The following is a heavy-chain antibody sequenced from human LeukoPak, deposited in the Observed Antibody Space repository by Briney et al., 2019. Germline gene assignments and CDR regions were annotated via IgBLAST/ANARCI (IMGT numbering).Heavy chain of an antibody. D-gene: IGHD4-17*01. CDR2: ISGGGETT. Sequence: PGGSLRLSCAASGFIFNNYAMNWVRQAPGKGLEWVSSISGGGETTYYADSAKGRFTISRDNSQNTLYLQMNSLRAEDTAVYYCARDYADYVGYFFFDYWGQGTLVTVSS. CDR1: GFIFNNYA. V-gene: IGHV3-23*01. CDR3: ARDYADYVGYFFFDY. J-gene: IGHJ4*02.